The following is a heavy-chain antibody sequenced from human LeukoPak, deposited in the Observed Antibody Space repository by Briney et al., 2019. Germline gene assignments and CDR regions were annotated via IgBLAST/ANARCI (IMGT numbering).Heavy chain of an antibody. CDR1: GGSISSHY. V-gene: IGHV4-59*11. J-gene: IGHJ3*02. D-gene: IGHD5-12*01. Sequence: SETLSLTCTVSGGSISSHYWSWIRQPLGKGLEWIGYIYYSGSTNYNPSLKSRVTISVDTSKNQFSLKLSSVTAADTAVYYCARTGLRSPDAFDIWGQGTMVTVSS. CDR2: IYYSGST. CDR3: ARTGLRSPDAFDI.